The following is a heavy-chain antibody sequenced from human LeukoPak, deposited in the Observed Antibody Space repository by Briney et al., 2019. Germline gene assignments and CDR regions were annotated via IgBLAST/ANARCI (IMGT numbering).Heavy chain of an antibody. V-gene: IGHV4-34*01. CDR2: INHSGST. CDR3: ARAMSNYGRIFDY. CDR1: GGSFSGYY. D-gene: IGHD4-11*01. Sequence: SETLSLTCAVYGGSFSGYYWSWIRQPPGKGLEWIGEINHSGSTNYNPSLKSRVTISVDTSKNQFSLKLSSVTAADTAVYYCARAMSNYGRIFDYWGQGTLVTVSS. J-gene: IGHJ4*02.